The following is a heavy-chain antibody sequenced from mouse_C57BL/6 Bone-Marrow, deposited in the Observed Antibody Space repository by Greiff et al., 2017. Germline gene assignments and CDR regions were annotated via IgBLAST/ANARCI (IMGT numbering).Heavy chain of an antibody. CDR3: SRSGTLRRSVYY. CDR2: IYPTSGRT. CDR1: GYTFTSYW. Sequence: QVQLQQPGAELVKPGASVKMSCKASGYTFTSYWITWVKQRPGQGLEWIGYIYPTSGRTNYNEKFKSKAILTVDTSSNTAYIQLSSLTSEDSAVFSCSRSGTLRRSVYYGGQGTTLTVSS. J-gene: IGHJ2*01. V-gene: IGHV1-55*01. D-gene: IGHD2-14*01.